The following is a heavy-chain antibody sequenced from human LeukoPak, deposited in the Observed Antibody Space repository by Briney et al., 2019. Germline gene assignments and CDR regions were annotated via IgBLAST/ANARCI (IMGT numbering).Heavy chain of an antibody. CDR1: GFTFSSHW. CDR3: ARDVGPYGGNPGGY. CDR2: IATDGTAP. D-gene: IGHD4-23*01. J-gene: IGHJ4*02. V-gene: IGHV3-74*01. Sequence: GGSLRLSCAASGFTFSSHWMHWVRQAPGKGLVWVSRIATDGTAPSYADSVMGRFTISRDNAMNTLYLQMNSLSDEDTGVYYCARDVGPYGGNPGGYWGQGTLVIVSS.